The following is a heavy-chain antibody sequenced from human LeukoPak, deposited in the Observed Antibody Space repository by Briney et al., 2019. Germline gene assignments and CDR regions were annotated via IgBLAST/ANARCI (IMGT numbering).Heavy chain of an antibody. CDR2: ISSSSSFR. D-gene: IGHD3-22*01. CDR1: GFTFSSYG. V-gene: IGHV3-21*01. Sequence: PGGSLRLSCAASGFTFSSYGMNWVRQAPGKGLEWVSSISSSSSFRYYADSVKGRFTISRDNAKNSLYLQMNSLRAEDTAVYYCARESSGYFYWGQGTLVTVSS. J-gene: IGHJ4*02. CDR3: ARESSGYFY.